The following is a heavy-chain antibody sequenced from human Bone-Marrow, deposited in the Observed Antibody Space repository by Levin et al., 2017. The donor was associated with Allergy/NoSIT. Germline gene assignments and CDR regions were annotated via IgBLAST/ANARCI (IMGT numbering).Heavy chain of an antibody. D-gene: IGHD3-9*01. V-gene: IGHV3-30*03. CDR2: ISFDGYSK. CDR3: ARDSLLPDWCLHLHL. CDR1: GFTFSNYG. Sequence: GESLKISCTASGFTFSNYGMHWVRQGPGKGLECVAVISFDGYSKYYGDSLEGRFTISRDNSKNTLYLQVESLRTEDTAVYYCARDSLLPDWCLHLHLWGRGTPVTVSS. J-gene: IGHJ2*01.